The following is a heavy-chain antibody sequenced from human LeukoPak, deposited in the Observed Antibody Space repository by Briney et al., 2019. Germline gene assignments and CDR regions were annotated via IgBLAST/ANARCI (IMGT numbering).Heavy chain of an antibody. CDR2: ISLSGSTI. CDR3: ARVIAAPDY. CDR1: GFTFSDYY. V-gene: IGHV3-11*01. D-gene: IGHD6-6*01. Sequence: PGGSLRLSCAASGFTFSDYYMSGIRQAPGKGLEGLSDISLSGSTIYYPESVRGRSTTATDKAKNSLYLQMNSLRAEHTAVYYCARVIAAPDYRGQGTLGTVSS. J-gene: IGHJ4*02.